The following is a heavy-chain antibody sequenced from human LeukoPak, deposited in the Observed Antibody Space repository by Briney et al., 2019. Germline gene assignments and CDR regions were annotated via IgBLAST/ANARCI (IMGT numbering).Heavy chain of an antibody. J-gene: IGHJ4*02. CDR3: ARRATYSYNRDY. Sequence: SETLSLTCAVYGGSFSGYYWSWIRQPPGKGLEWIGEINHSGSTNYNPSLKSRVTISVDTSKNQFSLKLSSVTAADTAVYYCARRATYSYNRDYWGQGTLVTVSS. CDR2: INHSGST. V-gene: IGHV4-34*01. CDR1: GGSFSGYY. D-gene: IGHD1-14*01.